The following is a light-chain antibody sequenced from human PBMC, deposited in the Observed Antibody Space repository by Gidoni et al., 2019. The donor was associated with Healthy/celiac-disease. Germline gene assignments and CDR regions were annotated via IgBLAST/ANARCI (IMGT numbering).Light chain of an antibody. J-gene: IGLJ1*01. CDR1: SSDVGGYNY. CDR2: EVS. Sequence: QSALTQPPSASGSPGTSVTISCTGTSSDVGGYNYVSWYQQHPGKAPKLMIYEVSKRPSGVPDRFSGSKSGNTASLTVSGLQAEDEADYYCSSYAGSNNSYVFGTGTKVTVL. V-gene: IGLV2-8*01. CDR3: SSYAGSNNSYV.